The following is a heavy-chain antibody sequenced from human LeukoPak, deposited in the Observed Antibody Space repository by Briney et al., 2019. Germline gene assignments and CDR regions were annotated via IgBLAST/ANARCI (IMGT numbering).Heavy chain of an antibody. CDR3: ASRSSGWYFEN. CDR2: IYHSGST. CDR1: GYSISSTYY. Sequence: SETLSLTCTVSGYSISSTYYWGWIRQPPGKGLEWIGEIYHSGSTHYNPSLKSRITISVDKSKNQFSLKLSSVTAADTAVYYCASRSSGWYFENWGQGTLVTVSS. D-gene: IGHD6-19*01. V-gene: IGHV4-38-2*02. J-gene: IGHJ4*02.